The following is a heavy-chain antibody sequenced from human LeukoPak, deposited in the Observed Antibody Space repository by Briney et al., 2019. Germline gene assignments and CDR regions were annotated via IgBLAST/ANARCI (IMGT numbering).Heavy chain of an antibody. Sequence: GGTLRLSCAASGFTFSSYGMIWVRQAPGKGLEWVSGISGSGGSTYVADSVKGRFTVSRDNSKNTLYLQMNSLKTEDTAVYYCTTATVVDIDYWGQGTLVTVSS. CDR1: GFTFSSYG. CDR2: ISGSGGST. D-gene: IGHD1-14*01. CDR3: TTATVVDIDY. V-gene: IGHV3-23*01. J-gene: IGHJ4*02.